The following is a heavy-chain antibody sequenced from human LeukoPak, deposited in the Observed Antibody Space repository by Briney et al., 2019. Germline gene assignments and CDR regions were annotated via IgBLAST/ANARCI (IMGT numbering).Heavy chain of an antibody. J-gene: IGHJ4*02. Sequence: PGGSLRLSCAASGFTFSSYAMSWVRQAPGKGLERVSSSNSGGRTFCTDSVKGRFTISRDNSKITLYLQMNSLRAEDTAVYYCAKSYNGYESKPDYWGQGTLVTVSS. CDR3: AKSYNGYESKPDY. CDR2: SNSGGRT. CDR1: GFTFSSYA. V-gene: IGHV3-23*01. D-gene: IGHD5-12*01.